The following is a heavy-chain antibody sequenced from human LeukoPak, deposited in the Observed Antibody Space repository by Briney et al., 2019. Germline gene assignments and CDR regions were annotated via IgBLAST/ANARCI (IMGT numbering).Heavy chain of an antibody. J-gene: IGHJ4*02. Sequence: GASVKVSCKASGGTFSSYAISWVRQAPGQGLEWMGGIIPIFGTANYAQKFQGRVTITADESTSTAYMELSSLRSEDTAVYYCARAGVGDILTGLDHWGQGTLVTVSS. CDR1: GGTFSSYA. CDR3: ARAGVGDILTGLDH. V-gene: IGHV1-69*13. D-gene: IGHD3-9*01. CDR2: IIPIFGTA.